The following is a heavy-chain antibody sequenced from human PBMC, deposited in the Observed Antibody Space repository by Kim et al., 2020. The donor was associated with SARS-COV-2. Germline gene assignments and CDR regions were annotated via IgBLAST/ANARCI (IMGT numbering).Heavy chain of an antibody. D-gene: IGHD5-12*01. Sequence: STYYADSVKGRFTISRDKSKNTLYLQMNSLRAEDTAVYYCASGMVATGDYWGQGTLVTVSS. CDR2: ST. J-gene: IGHJ4*02. V-gene: IGHV3-66*01. CDR3: ASGMVATGDY.